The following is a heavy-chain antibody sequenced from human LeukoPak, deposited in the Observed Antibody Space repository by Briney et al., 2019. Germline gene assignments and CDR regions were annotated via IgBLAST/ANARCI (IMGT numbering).Heavy chain of an antibody. CDR3: ARGDGITGTILSWFDP. Sequence: PGGSLRLSCAASGFTFSSYSMNWVRQAPGKGLEWVSSISSSSSYIYYADSVKGRFTISRDNAKNSLHLQMNSLRAEDTAVYYCARGDGITGTILSWFDPWGQGTLVTVSS. V-gene: IGHV3-21*01. J-gene: IGHJ5*02. D-gene: IGHD3-3*01. CDR1: GFTFSSYS. CDR2: ISSSSSYI.